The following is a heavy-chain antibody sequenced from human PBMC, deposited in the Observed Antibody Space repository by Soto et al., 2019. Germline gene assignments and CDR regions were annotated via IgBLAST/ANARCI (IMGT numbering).Heavy chain of an antibody. J-gene: IGHJ4*02. Sequence: QLQLQESGPGLVKPSETLSLTCSVSDDSINSDKYYWGWIRQPPGKGLEWIGSIYYRGNAYYNPSLQTRGTISLDKSQSQFSLKINSVTAADSAVYFCARLEGLATTTYYFNFWGPGALVTVSS. CDR1: DDSINSDKYY. CDR2: IYYRGNA. V-gene: IGHV4-39*01. CDR3: ARLEGLATTTYYFNF. D-gene: IGHD3-9*01.